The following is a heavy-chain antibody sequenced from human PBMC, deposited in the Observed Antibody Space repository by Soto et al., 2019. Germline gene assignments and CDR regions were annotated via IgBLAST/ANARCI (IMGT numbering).Heavy chain of an antibody. J-gene: IGHJ6*02. V-gene: IGHV4-59*01. CDR3: ARGEDAFFYHGLDV. CDR2: IYDTGISGYTPST. Sequence: SETLSLTCTVSGGSITSSYWSWIRRPPGKGLEWIAYIYDTGISGYTPSTSYNPSLKSRVTMSVDTSKSQFSLKLTSVTAADTAVYYCARGEDAFFYHGLDVWGQGITVTVSS. CDR1: GGSITSSY.